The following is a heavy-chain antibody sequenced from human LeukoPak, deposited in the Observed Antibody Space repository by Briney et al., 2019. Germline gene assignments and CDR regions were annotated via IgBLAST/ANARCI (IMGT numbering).Heavy chain of an antibody. Sequence: SETLSLTCTVSGGSISSYLWSWIRQPPGKGLEWIGYIYYSGSTNYNPSLKSRVTISVDTSKNQFSLKLSSVTAADTAVYYCARSVRGVILDYWGQGTLVTVSS. CDR2: IYYSGST. J-gene: IGHJ4*02. CDR3: ARSVRGVILDY. D-gene: IGHD3-10*01. V-gene: IGHV4-59*01. CDR1: GGSISSYL.